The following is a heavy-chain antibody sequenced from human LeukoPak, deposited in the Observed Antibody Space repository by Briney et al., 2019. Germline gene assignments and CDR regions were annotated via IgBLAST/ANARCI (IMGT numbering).Heavy chain of an antibody. CDR3: ARDLITGAPGADY. J-gene: IGHJ4*02. Sequence: GGSLRLSCAASGFTFSDYYMSWIRQAPGKGLEWVSSISSSSTYIYYADSVKGRFTISRDNAKNSLYLQMNSLRAEDTAVYYCARDLITGAPGADYWGQGTLVTVSS. CDR2: ISSSSTYI. V-gene: IGHV3-11*06. D-gene: IGHD7-27*01. CDR1: GFTFSDYY.